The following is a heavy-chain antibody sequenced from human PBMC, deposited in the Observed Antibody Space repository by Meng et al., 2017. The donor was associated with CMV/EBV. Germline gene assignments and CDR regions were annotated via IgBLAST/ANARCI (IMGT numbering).Heavy chain of an antibody. CDR3: AKGRGPGSSTSCYLDY. J-gene: IGHJ4*02. D-gene: IGHD2-2*01. V-gene: IGHV3-30*02. Sequence: GESLKISCAASGFTFSNYVMHWVRQAPGKGLEWVAFIRYDGGTKNHADSVKGRFTISRDNSKNTLYLQMSSLRADDTAVYYCAKGRGPGSSTSCYLDYWGQGSLVTVSS. CDR2: IRYDGGTK. CDR1: GFTFSNYV.